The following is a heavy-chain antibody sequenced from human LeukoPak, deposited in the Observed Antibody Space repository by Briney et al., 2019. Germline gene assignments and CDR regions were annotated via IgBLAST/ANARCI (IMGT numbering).Heavy chain of an antibody. CDR1: GASISSRSYY. Sequence: KPSETLSLXCTVSGASISSRSYYWGWLRQSPGKGLEWIGNMYYSGSTHYSPSLNSRVTISRQTSKNQVSLKLSSVTAADSAVYYCARLEDSGGYRFDYWGQGALVTVSS. J-gene: IGHJ4*02. CDR2: MYYSGST. D-gene: IGHD3-22*01. V-gene: IGHV4-39*01. CDR3: ARLEDSGGYRFDY.